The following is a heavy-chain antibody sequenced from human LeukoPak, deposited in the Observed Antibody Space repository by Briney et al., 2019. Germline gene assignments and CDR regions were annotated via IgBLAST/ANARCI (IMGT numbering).Heavy chain of an antibody. D-gene: IGHD2-2*01. J-gene: IGHJ4*02. CDR1: GDSVSSSNYY. CDR3: ARVSSTSLNFDY. CDR2: LYYDGRT. Sequence: SETLSLTCTVFGDSVSSSNYYWAWFRQPPGKGLDWIGSLYYDGRTYYSPSLESRVTISVDKSKNQFSLKLSSVTAADTAVYYCARVSSTSLNFDYWGQGTLVTVSS. V-gene: IGHV4-39*07.